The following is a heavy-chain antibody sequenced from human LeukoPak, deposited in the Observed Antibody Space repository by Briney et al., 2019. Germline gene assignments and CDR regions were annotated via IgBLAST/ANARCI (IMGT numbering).Heavy chain of an antibody. CDR3: AKEAHYYDSSGYYYVPYFDY. D-gene: IGHD3-22*01. CDR2: ISGSGGST. V-gene: IGHV3-23*01. J-gene: IGHJ4*02. CDR1: GFTFSSYA. Sequence: GGSLRLSCAASGFTFSSYAMSWVRQAPGKGLEWVSAISGSGGSTYYADSVKGRFTISRDNSKNTLYLQMNSVRAEDTAVYYCAKEAHYYDSSGYYYVPYFDYWGQGTLVTVSS.